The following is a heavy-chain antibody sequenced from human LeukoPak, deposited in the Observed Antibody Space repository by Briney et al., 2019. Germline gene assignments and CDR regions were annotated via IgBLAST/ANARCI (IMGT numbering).Heavy chain of an antibody. Sequence: PSETLSLTCTVSGYSISSGYYWGWIRQPPGKGLEWIGSIYHSGSTYYNPSLKSRVTLSVDTSKNQFSLKLSSVTAADTAVYYCARVTAAADNYFDYWGQGTLVTVSS. D-gene: IGHD6-13*01. V-gene: IGHV4-38-2*02. J-gene: IGHJ4*02. CDR3: ARVTAAADNYFDY. CDR1: GYSISSGYY. CDR2: IYHSGST.